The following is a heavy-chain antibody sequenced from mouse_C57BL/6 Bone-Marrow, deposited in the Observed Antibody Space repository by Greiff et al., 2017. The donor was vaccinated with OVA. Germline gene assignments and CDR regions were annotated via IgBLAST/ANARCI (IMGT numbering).Heavy chain of an antibody. J-gene: IGHJ1*03. CDR2: ISDGGSYT. V-gene: IGHV5-4*01. CDR3: AREGNYYGSSYEYFDV. Sequence: EVQVVESGGGLVKPGGSLKLSCAASGFTFSSYAMSWVRQTPEKRLEWVATISDGGSYTYYPDNVKGRFTISRDNAKNNLYLQMSHLKSEDTAMYYCAREGNYYGSSYEYFDVWGTGTTVTVSS. D-gene: IGHD1-1*01. CDR1: GFTFSSYA.